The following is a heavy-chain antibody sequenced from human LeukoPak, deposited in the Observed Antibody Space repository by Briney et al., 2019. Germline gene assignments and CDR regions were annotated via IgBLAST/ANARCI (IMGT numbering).Heavy chain of an antibody. Sequence: PPETLSLTCPVSGGSLSSYYWSWIRQPPGKGLEWIGYIYYSGSTNYNPSLKSRVTISVDTSKHQFSLKLSFVTAADTAVYYCARDHCSGGSCYSLDYYYYYGMDVWGKGTTVTVTS. J-gene: IGHJ6*04. D-gene: IGHD2-15*01. CDR1: GGSLSSYY. CDR2: IYYSGST. V-gene: IGHV4-59*01. CDR3: ARDHCSGGSCYSLDYYYYYGMDV.